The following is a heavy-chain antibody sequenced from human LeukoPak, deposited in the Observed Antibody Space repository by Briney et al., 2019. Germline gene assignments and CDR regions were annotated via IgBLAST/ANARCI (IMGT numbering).Heavy chain of an antibody. CDR2: INPSGGST. J-gene: IGHJ4*02. V-gene: IGHV1-46*01. CDR1: GYTFTSYY. Sequence: ASVKVSCKASGYTFTSYYMHWVRQAPGQGLEWMGIINPSGGSTSYAQKFQGRVTMTEDTSTDTAYMELSSLRSEDTAVYYCATVRDSSGYYGYWGQGTLVTVSS. D-gene: IGHD3-22*01. CDR3: ATVRDSSGYYGY.